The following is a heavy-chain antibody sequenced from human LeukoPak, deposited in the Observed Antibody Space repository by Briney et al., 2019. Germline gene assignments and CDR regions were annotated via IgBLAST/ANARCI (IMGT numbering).Heavy chain of an antibody. CDR1: GFTFSSYE. CDR2: ISSSSTTI. V-gene: IGHV3-48*01. J-gene: IGHJ4*02. Sequence: GGSLRLSCAASGFTFSSYEMNWVRQAPGKGLEWVSYISSSSTTIYYADSVKGRFTISRDNAKNSLYLQMNSLRAEDTAVYYCARGIWNDPYYWGQGTLVTVSS. D-gene: IGHD1-1*01. CDR3: ARGIWNDPYY.